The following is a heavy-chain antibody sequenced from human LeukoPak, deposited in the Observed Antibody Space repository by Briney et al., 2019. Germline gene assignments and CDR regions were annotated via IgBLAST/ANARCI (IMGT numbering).Heavy chain of an antibody. CDR3: ARDRRVTMFGMVTHRWFDP. V-gene: IGHV4-59*12. CDR1: GGSISSYY. D-gene: IGHD3-3*01. Sequence: SETLSLTCTVSGGSISSYYWSWIRQPPGKGLEWIGYIYYSGSTNYNPSLKSRVTISVDTSKNQFSLNLSSVTAADTGVYYCARDRRVTMFGMVTHRWFDPWGQGTLVIVSS. J-gene: IGHJ5*02. CDR2: IYYSGST.